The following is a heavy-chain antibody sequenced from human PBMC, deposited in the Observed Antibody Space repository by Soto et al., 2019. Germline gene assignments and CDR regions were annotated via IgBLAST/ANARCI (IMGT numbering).Heavy chain of an antibody. CDR3: ARVFGYDESSGYSYYFDY. V-gene: IGHV3-66*01. CDR2: IYSGDGT. CDR1: GFTVSNNY. Sequence: VQLVESGGGLVQPGGSLRLSCAASGFTVSNNYMSWVRQAPGKGLEWVSVIYSGDGTHYADSVKGRFTISRDNSKNTLYLQMNSLRAEDTAVYYCARVFGYDESSGYSYYFDYWGQGTLVTVSS. D-gene: IGHD3-22*01. J-gene: IGHJ4*02.